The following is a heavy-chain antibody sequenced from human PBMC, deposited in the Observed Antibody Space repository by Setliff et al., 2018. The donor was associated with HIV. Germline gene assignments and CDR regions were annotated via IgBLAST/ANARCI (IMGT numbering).Heavy chain of an antibody. CDR1: GFTFSSYG. CDR2: ISYDGSNK. V-gene: IGHV3-30*03. Sequence: HPGGSLRLSCAASGFTFSSYGMHWVRQAPGKGLEWVAVISYDGSNKYYADSVKGRVTISRDDSKNTLFLQMDNLKTEDTAIYYCTVLFLGFWGQGTPVTVSS. J-gene: IGHJ1*01. CDR3: TVLFLGF. D-gene: IGHD3-16*01.